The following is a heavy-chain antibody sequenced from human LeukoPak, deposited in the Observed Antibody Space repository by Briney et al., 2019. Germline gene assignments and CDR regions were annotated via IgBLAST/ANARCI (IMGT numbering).Heavy chain of an antibody. CDR3: ARVLKGIAAAGTSFGY. Sequence: ASVKVSCKASGYTFTSYDINWVRQATGQGLEWMGWMNPNSGNTGYAQKFQGRVTMTRNTSISTAYMELSSLRSEDTAVYYCARVLKGIAAAGTSFGYWGQGTLVTVSS. CDR1: GYTFTSYD. J-gene: IGHJ4*02. V-gene: IGHV1-8*01. CDR2: MNPNSGNT. D-gene: IGHD6-13*01.